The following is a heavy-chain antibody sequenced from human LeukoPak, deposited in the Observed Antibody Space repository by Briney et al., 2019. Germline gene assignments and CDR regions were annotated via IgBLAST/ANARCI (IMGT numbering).Heavy chain of an antibody. CDR3: ARENWFKFDY. V-gene: IGHV3-23*01. CDR2: LGVSVSGYGGST. CDR1: GFTFSRYA. J-gene: IGHJ4*02. Sequence: AGGSLRLSCAASGFTFSRYAMSWVRQAPGKGLEWVSALGVSVSGYGGSTYYADSVKGRFTVSRDNAKNSLYLHMNSLRDEDTAVYYCARENWFKFDYWGQGSLVTVSS. D-gene: IGHD3-10*01.